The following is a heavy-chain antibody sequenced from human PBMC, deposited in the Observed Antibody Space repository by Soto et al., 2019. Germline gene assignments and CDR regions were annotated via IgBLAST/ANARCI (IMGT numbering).Heavy chain of an antibody. CDR2: ISYDGSNK. CDR3: AKVDYDIYYGMDV. Sequence: QVQLVESGGGVVQPGRSLRLSCAASGCTFSSYGMHWVRQAPGKGLEWVAVISYDGSNKYYADSVKGRFTISRDNSKNTLYLQMNSLRAEDTAVYYCAKVDYDIYYGMDVWGQGTTVTVSS. CDR1: GCTFSSYG. D-gene: IGHD3-9*01. J-gene: IGHJ6*02. V-gene: IGHV3-30*18.